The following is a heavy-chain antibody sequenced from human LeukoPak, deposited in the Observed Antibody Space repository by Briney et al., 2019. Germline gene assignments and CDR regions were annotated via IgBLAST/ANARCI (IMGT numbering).Heavy chain of an antibody. CDR1: GGSISSSSYY. D-gene: IGHD2-2*02. Sequence: SETLSLTCTVSGGSISSSSYYWGWIRQPPGKGLEWIGYIYYSGSTNYNPSLKSRVTVSVDTSKNQFSLKLSSVTAADTAVYYCARGGYCSSTRCYTSFFLDYWGQGTLVTVSS. CDR3: ARGGYCSSTRCYTSFFLDY. J-gene: IGHJ4*02. V-gene: IGHV4-61*05. CDR2: IYYSGST.